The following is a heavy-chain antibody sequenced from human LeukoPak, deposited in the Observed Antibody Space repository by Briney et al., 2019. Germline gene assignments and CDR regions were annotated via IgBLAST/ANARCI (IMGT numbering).Heavy chain of an antibody. V-gene: IGHV3-7*01. J-gene: IGHJ6*03. CDR1: GITFHDYA. CDR2: IKQDGSEK. Sequence: GRSLRLSCAASGITFHDYAMRWVRRAPGKGLEWVANIKQDGSEKYYVDSVKGRFTISRDNAKNSLYLQMNSLRAEDTAVYYCARVDYYYYYMDVWGKGTTVTVSS. CDR3: ARVDYYYYYMDV.